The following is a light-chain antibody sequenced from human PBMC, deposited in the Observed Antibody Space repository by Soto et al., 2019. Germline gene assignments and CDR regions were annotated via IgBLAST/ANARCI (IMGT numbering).Light chain of an antibody. CDR3: QQFNSYPLT. CDR1: QGITNY. Sequence: DIQMTQSTSSLSASVGDRVTITCQASQGITNYLNWYQQKPGKAPKLLIYGASNLETGVPSRFSGSGSGTDLTFTISSLQAEDFATYYCQQFNSYPLTFGQGTRLEIK. CDR2: GAS. V-gene: IGKV1-33*01. J-gene: IGKJ5*01.